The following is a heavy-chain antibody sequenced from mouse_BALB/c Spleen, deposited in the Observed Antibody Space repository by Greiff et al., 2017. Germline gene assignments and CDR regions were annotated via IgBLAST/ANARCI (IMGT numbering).Heavy chain of an antibody. CDR3: SRDYYGVGAY. D-gene: IGHD1-2*01. V-gene: IGHV5-17*02. CDR2: ISSGSSTI. J-gene: IGHJ3*01. Sequence: EVQVVESGGGLVQPGGSRKLSCAASGFTFSSFGMHWVRQAPEKGLEWVAYISSGSSTIYYADTVKGRFTISRDNPQNTLFLQMTSLRSEDTAMYSRSRDYYGVGAYWGRGALVTVSA. CDR1: GFTFSSFG.